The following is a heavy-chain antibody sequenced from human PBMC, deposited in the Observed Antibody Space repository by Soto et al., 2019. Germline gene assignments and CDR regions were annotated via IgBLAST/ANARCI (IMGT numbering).Heavy chain of an antibody. CDR1: GDSIRTLYY. V-gene: IGHV4-59*01. CDR3: ARVWGGAFDI. Sequence: SETLSLTCTVSGDSIRTLYYWSWIRQTPGKGLEWIGYIYYSGSTNYNPSLKSRVTISVDTSKNQFSLKLSSVTAADTAVYYCARVWGGAFDIWGQGTMVTVSS. CDR2: IYYSGST. J-gene: IGHJ3*02. D-gene: IGHD3-10*01.